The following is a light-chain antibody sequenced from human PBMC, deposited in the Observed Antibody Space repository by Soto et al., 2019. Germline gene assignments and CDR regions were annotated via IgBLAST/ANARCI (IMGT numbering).Light chain of an antibody. Sequence: EIVLTQSPGTLSLSPGERATLSCRASQSVSSSVAWYQHKPGQSPRLLIFGVSTRATGIPASFSGSGSGTEFTLTISSLQSEDFAVYYCQQYNDWPYTFGQGTKVDIK. V-gene: IGKV3-15*01. CDR2: GVS. CDR1: QSVSSS. CDR3: QQYNDWPYT. J-gene: IGKJ2*01.